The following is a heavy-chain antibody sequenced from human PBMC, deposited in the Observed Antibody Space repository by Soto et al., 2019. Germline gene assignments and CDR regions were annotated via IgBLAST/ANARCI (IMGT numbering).Heavy chain of an antibody. V-gene: IGHV1-18*01. Sequence: ASVKVSCKASGYTFTSYGISWVRQAPGQGLEWMGWISAYNGNTNYAQKLQGRVTMTTDTSTSTAYMELRSLRSDDTAVYYCARVKLHDYGDYVQAFDIWGQGTMVTVSS. CDR2: ISAYNGNT. J-gene: IGHJ3*02. CDR1: GYTFTSYG. D-gene: IGHD4-17*01. CDR3: ARVKLHDYGDYVQAFDI.